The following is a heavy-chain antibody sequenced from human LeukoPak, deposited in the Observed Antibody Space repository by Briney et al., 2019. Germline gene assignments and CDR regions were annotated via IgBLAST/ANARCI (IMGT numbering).Heavy chain of an antibody. CDR1: GASISPYY. CDR2: IYNSGYT. Sequence: SETLSLTCTVSGASISPYYWSWIRQPAGKGLDWIGRIYNSGYTNYNPSLESRVAMSLDTSKNEFSLKLSSVTAADTALYHCARGNNSPWDYWGQGILLTVSS. CDR3: ARGNNSPWDY. J-gene: IGHJ4*02. V-gene: IGHV4-4*07. D-gene: IGHD1-14*01.